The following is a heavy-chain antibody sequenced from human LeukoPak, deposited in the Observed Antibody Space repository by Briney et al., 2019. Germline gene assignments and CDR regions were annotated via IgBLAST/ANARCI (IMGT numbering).Heavy chain of an antibody. V-gene: IGHV4-30-4*01. D-gene: IGHD2-2*01. Sequence: PSETLSLTCTVSGDSIRNSDFYWSWIRQSPGTGLEWIGYIYYSGSTNYNPSLKSRVTISKDTSKNQFSLKLNSVTAADTAVYYCARDRYCSSTSCWDYYGMDVWGQGTTVTVSS. CDR1: GDSIRNSDFY. J-gene: IGHJ6*02. CDR2: IYYSGST. CDR3: ARDRYCSSTSCWDYYGMDV.